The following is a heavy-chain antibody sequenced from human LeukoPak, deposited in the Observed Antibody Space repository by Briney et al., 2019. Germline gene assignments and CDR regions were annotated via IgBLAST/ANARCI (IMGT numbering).Heavy chain of an antibody. V-gene: IGHV4-38-2*01. D-gene: IGHD3-22*01. CDR1: GYSISSGYY. Sequence: SETLSLTCAVSGYSISSGYYWGWIRQPPGKGLEWIGSIYHSGSTYYNPSLKSRVTISVDTSKNQFSLKLSSVTAADTAVYYCARAAGFYDTNWFDPWGQGTLVTVSS. CDR3: ARAAGFYDTNWFDP. CDR2: IYHSGST. J-gene: IGHJ5*02.